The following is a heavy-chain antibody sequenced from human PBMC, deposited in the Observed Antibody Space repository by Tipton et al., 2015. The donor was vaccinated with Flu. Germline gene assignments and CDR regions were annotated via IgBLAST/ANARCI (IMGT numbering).Heavy chain of an antibody. CDR1: GITFSIYW. J-gene: IGHJ4*02. Sequence: SLRLSCAGSGITFSIYWMHWARHAPGKGLLWVSRINSDGTTTNYADSVKGRFTISRDDAKNTVYLQMSSLRAEDTAVYYCTRGGSGSSYGYDYWSQGTLVTVSS. CDR2: INSDGTTT. D-gene: IGHD5-18*01. V-gene: IGHV3-74*01. CDR3: TRGGSGSSYGYDY.